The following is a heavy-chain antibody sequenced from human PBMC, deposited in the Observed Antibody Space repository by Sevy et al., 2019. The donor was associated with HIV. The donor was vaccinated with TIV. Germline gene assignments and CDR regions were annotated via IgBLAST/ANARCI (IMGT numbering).Heavy chain of an antibody. CDR2: ISSSSSYI. Sequence: GGSLRLSCAASGFTFSSYSMNWVRQGPGKGLEWVSSISSSSSYIYYADSVKGRFTISRDNAKNSLYLQMNSLRAEDTAVYYCARDVGDYVGWFDPWGQGTLVTVSS. CDR1: GFTFSSYS. V-gene: IGHV3-21*01. CDR3: ARDVGDYVGWFDP. D-gene: IGHD4-17*01. J-gene: IGHJ5*02.